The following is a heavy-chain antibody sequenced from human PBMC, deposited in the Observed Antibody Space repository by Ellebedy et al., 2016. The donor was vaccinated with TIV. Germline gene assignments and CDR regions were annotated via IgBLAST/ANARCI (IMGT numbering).Heavy chain of an antibody. CDR1: GFTFSIYS. V-gene: IGHV3-48*04. Sequence: GGSLRLSCAASGFTFSIYSFNWVRQAPGKGLEWVSHINVITSSTYYAGSVRGRFTISRDNAKNLLFLQMDSLTVDDTAVYFCSREGSGWGDVWGKGTAVIVSS. J-gene: IGHJ6*04. CDR3: SREGSGWGDV. CDR2: INVITSST. D-gene: IGHD6-19*01.